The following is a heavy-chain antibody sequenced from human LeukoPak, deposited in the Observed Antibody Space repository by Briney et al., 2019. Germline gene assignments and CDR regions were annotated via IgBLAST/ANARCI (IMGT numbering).Heavy chain of an antibody. CDR1: GYNFPKSW. J-gene: IGHJ4*02. V-gene: IGHV5-51*07. CDR3: ARPSTSASGTYALDY. CDR2: IYPHDSDT. Sequence: GESLQISCKASGYNFPKSWIGWVHQLPGKGLEWMGIIYPHDSDTRYSPSFQGQVTISADKSNTTAYLQWSSLKASDTAIYYCARPSTSASGTYALDYWGQGTLVAVSS. D-gene: IGHD3-10*01.